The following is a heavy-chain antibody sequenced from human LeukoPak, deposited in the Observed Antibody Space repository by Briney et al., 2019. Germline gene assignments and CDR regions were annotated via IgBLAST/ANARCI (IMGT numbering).Heavy chain of an antibody. CDR2: IRNSGGST. J-gene: IGHJ4*02. D-gene: IGHD2-15*01. CDR1: GFTFSSYS. CDR3: AKVPCSGGSCYSFNYFDY. V-gene: IGHV3-23*01. Sequence: PGGSLRLSCAASGFTFSSYSMTWVRQAPGKGLEWASTIRNSGGSTYYADSVKGRFTISRDNSKNTLYLQMNSLRAEDTAVYYCAKVPCSGGSCYSFNYFDYWGQGTLVTVSS.